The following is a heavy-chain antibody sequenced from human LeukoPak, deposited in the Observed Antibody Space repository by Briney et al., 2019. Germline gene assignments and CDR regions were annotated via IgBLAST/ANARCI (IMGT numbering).Heavy chain of an antibody. CDR1: GFTFSNSA. D-gene: IGHD2-2*01. Sequence: PGGSLRLSCAASGFTFSNSAMSWARQAPGKGQEWISAISDSGGSTYSADPVKGRFTISRDNSKNTLYLQMNSLRDEDTALYYCAKQLGYCSRGTCYFDSWGQGTLVTVSS. CDR3: AKQLGYCSRGTCYFDS. CDR2: ISDSGGST. V-gene: IGHV3-23*01. J-gene: IGHJ4*01.